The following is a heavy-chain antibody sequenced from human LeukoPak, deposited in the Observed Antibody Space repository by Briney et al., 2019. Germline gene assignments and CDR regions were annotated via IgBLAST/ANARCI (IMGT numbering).Heavy chain of an antibody. J-gene: IGHJ4*02. D-gene: IGHD3-10*01. Sequence: PGGSLRLSCAASGFTFSSYAMHWVRQAPGKGLEWVAVISYDGSNKYYADSVKGRFTISRDNSKNTLYLQMNSLRAEDTAVYYCAKDLPPIMVRGVNLRNRWGQGTLVTVSS. V-gene: IGHV3-30*04. CDR2: ISYDGSNK. CDR1: GFTFSSYA. CDR3: AKDLPPIMVRGVNLRNR.